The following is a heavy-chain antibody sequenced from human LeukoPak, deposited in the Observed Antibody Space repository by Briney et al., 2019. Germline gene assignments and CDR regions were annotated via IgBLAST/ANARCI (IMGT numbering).Heavy chain of an antibody. D-gene: IGHD2-21*02. Sequence: SVKVSCKASGGTFSSYAISWVRQAPGQGVEWMGRIIPILGIANYAQKFQGRVTITADKSTSTAYMELSSLRSEDTAVYYCAREWWGPPDGYNLDYWGQGTLVTVSS. J-gene: IGHJ4*02. CDR1: GGTFSSYA. CDR3: AREWWGPPDGYNLDY. CDR2: IIPILGIA. V-gene: IGHV1-69*04.